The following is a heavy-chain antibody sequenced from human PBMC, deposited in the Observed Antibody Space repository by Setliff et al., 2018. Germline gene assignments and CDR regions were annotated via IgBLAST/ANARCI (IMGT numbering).Heavy chain of an antibody. J-gene: IGHJ6*03. D-gene: IGHD3-10*01. Sequence: GASVKVSCKASGGTFSSYAISWVRQAPGQGLEWMGGIIPIFGTANYAQKFQGRVTITADESTSTAYMELSSLRSEDTAVYYCARAPMVRGVIIPSRYYYYYVDVWGKGTTVTVSS. V-gene: IGHV1-69*13. CDR2: IIPIFGTA. CDR3: ARAPMVRGVIIPSRYYYYYVDV. CDR1: GGTFSSYA.